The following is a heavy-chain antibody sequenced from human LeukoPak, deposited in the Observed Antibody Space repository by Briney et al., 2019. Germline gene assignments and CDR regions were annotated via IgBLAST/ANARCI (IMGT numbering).Heavy chain of an antibody. CDR1: GGSISSYY. CDR3: AKINGTPRPFWSGYPFDY. Sequence: SETLSLTCTVSGGSISSYYWSWIRQPPGKGLEWIGYIYYSGSTNYNPSLKSRVTMSVDTSKNQFSLKLSSVTAEDTAVYYCAKINGTPRPFWSGYPFDYWGQGTLVTVSS. CDR2: IYYSGST. D-gene: IGHD3-3*01. V-gene: IGHV4-59*12. J-gene: IGHJ4*02.